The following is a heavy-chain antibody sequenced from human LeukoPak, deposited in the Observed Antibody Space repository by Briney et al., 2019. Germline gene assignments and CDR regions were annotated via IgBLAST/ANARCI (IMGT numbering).Heavy chain of an antibody. Sequence: GGSLRLSRVASGFTFSTYGTHWVRQAPGKGLEWVAVIRSDGSSEYYADSVKGRFIISRDNSKNTLYLQMNSLRADDTAMYYCARYCSGGTCYVGLIWGQGTLVTVSS. D-gene: IGHD2-15*01. J-gene: IGHJ4*02. CDR1: GFTFSTYG. CDR2: IRSDGSSE. V-gene: IGHV3-33*01. CDR3: ARYCSGGTCYVGLI.